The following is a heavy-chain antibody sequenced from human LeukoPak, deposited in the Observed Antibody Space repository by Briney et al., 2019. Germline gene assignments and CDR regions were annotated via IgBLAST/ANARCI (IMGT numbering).Heavy chain of an antibody. D-gene: IGHD1-26*01. CDR2: IYHSGST. Sequence: SETLSLTCAVSGGSISSSNWWSWVRQPPGKGLEWIGEIYHSGSTYYNPSLKSRVTISVDTSKNQFSLKLSSVTAADTAVYYCARAPGGGTAVADYWGQGTLVTVSS. J-gene: IGHJ4*02. CDR3: ARAPGGGTAVADY. V-gene: IGHV4-4*02. CDR1: GGSISSSNW.